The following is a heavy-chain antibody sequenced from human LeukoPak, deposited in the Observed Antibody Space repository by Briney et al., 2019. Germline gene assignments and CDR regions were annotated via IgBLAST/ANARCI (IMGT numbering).Heavy chain of an antibody. V-gene: IGHV6-1*01. Sequence: SQTLSLTCAISGDSVSSNTAAWSWIRQSPSRGLEWLGRTYYRSKWYYDYAVSVKSRITINPDTSNNQFSLQLSSVIPEDTAVYYCARDLNSGHDYWGQGTLVTASS. CDR2: TYYRSKWYY. J-gene: IGHJ4*02. CDR1: GDSVSSNTAA. D-gene: IGHD6-19*01. CDR3: ARDLNSGHDY.